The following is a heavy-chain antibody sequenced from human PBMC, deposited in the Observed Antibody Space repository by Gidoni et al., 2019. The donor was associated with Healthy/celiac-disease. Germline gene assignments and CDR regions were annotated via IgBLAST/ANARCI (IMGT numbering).Heavy chain of an antibody. Sequence: EVQLVESGGGLVTPGGSLRLPCAASGFTFSTDSMNWVRQAPGKGLEWVSAISSSSSYIYYADSVKGRFTISRDNAKNSLYLQMNSLRAEDTAVYYCAREPIVVVPAAIPYYFDYWGQGTLVTVSS. J-gene: IGHJ4*02. D-gene: IGHD2-2*01. CDR2: ISSSSSYI. CDR3: AREPIVVVPAAIPYYFDY. CDR1: GFTFSTDS. V-gene: IGHV3-21*01.